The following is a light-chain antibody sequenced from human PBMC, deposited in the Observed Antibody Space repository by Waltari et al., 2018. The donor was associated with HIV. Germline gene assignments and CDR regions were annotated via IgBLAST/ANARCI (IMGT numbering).Light chain of an antibody. CDR1: RSNIGNND. V-gene: IGLV1-47*01. Sequence: QSVLTQPPSASGTPGQRVTISCSGSRSNIGNNDVYWFQHLPGTAPKVRIYRNNQRPSGVPDRFTGSKSGTSASLAISGLRSEDEADYYCDAWDNSLSGRVFGGGTKLTVL. CDR3: DAWDNSLSGRV. CDR2: RNN. J-gene: IGLJ3*02.